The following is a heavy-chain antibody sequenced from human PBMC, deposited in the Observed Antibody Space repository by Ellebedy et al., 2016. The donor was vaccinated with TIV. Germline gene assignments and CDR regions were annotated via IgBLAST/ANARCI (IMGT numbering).Heavy chain of an antibody. CDR3: AHATVRA. D-gene: IGHD3-10*01. CDR2: ILDDGSDQ. Sequence: GESLKISXVASGFTFKSYGMHWVRQAPGKGLEWVAVILDDGSDQSYAASVKGRFTISRDNSKNTLYLQMNSLRVEDTAVYYCAHATVRAWGQGTLVTVSS. CDR1: GFTFKSYG. V-gene: IGHV3-33*01. J-gene: IGHJ5*02.